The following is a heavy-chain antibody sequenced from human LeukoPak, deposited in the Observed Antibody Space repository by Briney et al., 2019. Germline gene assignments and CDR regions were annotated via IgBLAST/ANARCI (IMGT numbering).Heavy chain of an antibody. V-gene: IGHV1-2*02. CDR2: MRPSSGAT. CDR1: GYTFTDYY. Sequence: ASVKVSCKTSGYTFTDYYIHWVRQAPGQGLEWVGWMRPSSGATHYSQKLEDRVAMTRDTSISTAYMELSSLRSDDTAFYYCARTFRVAVAGNHFDFWGQGTLVTVPS. CDR3: ARTFRVAVAGNHFDF. D-gene: IGHD6-19*01. J-gene: IGHJ4*02.